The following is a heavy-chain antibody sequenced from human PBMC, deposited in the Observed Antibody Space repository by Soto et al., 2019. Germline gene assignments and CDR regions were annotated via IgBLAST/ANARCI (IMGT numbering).Heavy chain of an antibody. V-gene: IGHV1-46*01. Sequence: RASVKVSCKASGYTFTSYYMHWVRQAPGQGLEWMGIINPSGGSTSYAQKFQGRVTMTRDTSTSTVYMELSSLRSEDTAVYYCARDYYDSSGYYYEGHYYYGMDVWGQGTKVTVSS. CDR1: GYTFTSYY. J-gene: IGHJ6*02. CDR3: ARDYYDSSGYYYEGHYYYGMDV. CDR2: INPSGGST. D-gene: IGHD3-22*01.